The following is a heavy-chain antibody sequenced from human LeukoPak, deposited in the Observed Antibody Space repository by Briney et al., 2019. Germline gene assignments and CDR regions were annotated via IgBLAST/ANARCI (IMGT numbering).Heavy chain of an antibody. V-gene: IGHV3-30*05. D-gene: IGHD1-1*01. CDR2: ISNDGSNR. Sequence: PGGSLRLSCAASGFTFSTGGMHWVRQAPGKGREWVAVISNDGSNRYYGDSVKDPFTISRDNSDNTLYLQTDSLRHERAAVYYSAKRIGYPADYFDSWGQGTLVTVSS. J-gene: IGHJ4*02. CDR3: AKRIGYPADYFDS. CDR1: GFTFSTGG.